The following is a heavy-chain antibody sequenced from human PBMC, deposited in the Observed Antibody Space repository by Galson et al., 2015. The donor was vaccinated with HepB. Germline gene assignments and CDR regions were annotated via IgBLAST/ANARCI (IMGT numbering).Heavy chain of an antibody. CDR3: ARDRDAVVVVAAAY. Sequence: SLRLSCAASGFTFSTYAMHWVRQAPGKGLEWVAVISDDGGNKHHADSVKGRFTISRDNSKNRLYLQMDSLRPEDTAVYYCARDRDAVVVVAAAYWGQGTPVTVSS. CDR2: ISDDGGNK. CDR1: GFTFSTYA. J-gene: IGHJ4*02. V-gene: IGHV3-30*04. D-gene: IGHD2-15*01.